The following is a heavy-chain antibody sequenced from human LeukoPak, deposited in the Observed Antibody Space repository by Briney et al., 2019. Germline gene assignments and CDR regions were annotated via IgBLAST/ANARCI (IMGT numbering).Heavy chain of an antibody. CDR2: FDRDDGAT. Sequence: ASVKVSHQISGYTLTELSIHWVRQAPGKGLEWVGRFDRDDGATICAQKFQDRVTITTDTSTSTAYMELRSLRSDDTAVYHCAREPYFYDYTGFHYFVYWG. J-gene: IGHJ4*01. D-gene: IGHD3-22*01. CDR3: AREPYFYDYTGFHYFVY. V-gene: IGHV1-24*01. CDR1: GYTLTELS.